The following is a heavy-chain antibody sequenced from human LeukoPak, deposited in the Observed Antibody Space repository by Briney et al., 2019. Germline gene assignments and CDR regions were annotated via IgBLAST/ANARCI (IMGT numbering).Heavy chain of an antibody. V-gene: IGHV3-23*01. CDR1: GFTFSSYV. CDR3: AKRGNPTVGHHYLDV. D-gene: IGHD1-1*01. J-gene: IGHJ6*03. Sequence: PGGSLRLSCASSGFTFSSYVMTWVRQAPGKGLEWVSAIGSSDGGTYYADSVKGRFTISRDNSNNMLYLQTNSLGAEDTAVYYCAKRGNPTVGHHYLDVWGKGTTVSVSS. CDR2: IGSSDGGT.